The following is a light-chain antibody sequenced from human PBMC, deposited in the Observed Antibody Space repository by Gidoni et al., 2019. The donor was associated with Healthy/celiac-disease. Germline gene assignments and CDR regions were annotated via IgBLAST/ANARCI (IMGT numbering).Light chain of an antibody. J-gene: IGKJ5*01. V-gene: IGKV1-39*01. Sequence: DIHLTQSPSSLSASVGDRVTIICRASQSISSYLNWYQQKPGNAPKLLIYAASSLQSGVPSRFSGSGSGTDFTLTISRLQPEDFATYYCQQSYSTSITFGQGTRLEIK. CDR3: QQSYSTSIT. CDR1: QSISSY. CDR2: AAS.